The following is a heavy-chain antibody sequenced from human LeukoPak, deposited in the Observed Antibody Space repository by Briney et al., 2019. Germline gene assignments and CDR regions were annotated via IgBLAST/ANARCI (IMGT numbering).Heavy chain of an antibody. CDR3: ANFGDLLYFTFDP. Sequence: PGRSLRLSCAASGFAFSSYAMHWVRQAPGKGLEWVAVISYDGSNKYYADSVKGRFTISRDNAKNSLYLQMNSLRAEDTAVYYCANFGDLLYFTFDPWGQGTLVTVSS. J-gene: IGHJ5*02. V-gene: IGHV3-30-3*01. D-gene: IGHD3-10*01. CDR1: GFAFSSYA. CDR2: ISYDGSNK.